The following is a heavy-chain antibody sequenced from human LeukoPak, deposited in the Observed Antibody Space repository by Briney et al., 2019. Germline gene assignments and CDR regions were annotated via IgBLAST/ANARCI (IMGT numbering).Heavy chain of an antibody. CDR1: GFTFSNYA. J-gene: IGHJ5*02. V-gene: IGHV3-23*01. Sequence: GGSLRLSCAASGFTFSNYAMSWVRQAPGKGLEWVSAVSGNGVSIYYADSVKGRFTISRDNAKNSLYLQMNSLRAEDTAVYYCARDLSPGIAAAGTFWFDPWGQGTLVTVSS. CDR3: ARDLSPGIAAAGTFWFDP. D-gene: IGHD6-13*01. CDR2: VSGNGVSI.